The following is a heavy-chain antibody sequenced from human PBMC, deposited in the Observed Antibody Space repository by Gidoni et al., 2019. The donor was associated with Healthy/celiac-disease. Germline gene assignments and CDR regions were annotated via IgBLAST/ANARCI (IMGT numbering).Heavy chain of an antibody. CDR3: ARRVSTRGYPKYSSARAFDY. V-gene: IGHV3-21*01. D-gene: IGHD6-25*01. J-gene: IGHJ4*02. Sequence: EVQLVESGGGLVKPGGSLRLSCAASGFTFSSYSMNWVRQAPGKGLEWVSSISSSSSYIYYADSVKGRFTISRDNAKNSLYLQMNSLRAEDTAVYYCARRVSTRGYPKYSSARAFDYWGQGTLVTVSS. CDR1: GFTFSSYS. CDR2: ISSSSSYI.